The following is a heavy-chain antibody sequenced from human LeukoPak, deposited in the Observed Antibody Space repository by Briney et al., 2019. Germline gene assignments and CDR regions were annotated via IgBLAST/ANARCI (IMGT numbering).Heavy chain of an antibody. J-gene: IGHJ4*02. D-gene: IGHD3-22*01. CDR1: GGSISSSSYY. CDR2: IYYSGST. CDR3: AREDPAYYYDSSGTGTGLQTDY. Sequence: NPSETLSLTCTVSGGSISSSSYYWGWLRQPPGKGLEWIGRIYYSGSTYYNPSLKSRVTISVDTSKNQFSLKLSSVTAADTAVYYCAREDPAYYYDSSGTGTGLQTDYWGQGTLVTVSS. V-gene: IGHV4-39*07.